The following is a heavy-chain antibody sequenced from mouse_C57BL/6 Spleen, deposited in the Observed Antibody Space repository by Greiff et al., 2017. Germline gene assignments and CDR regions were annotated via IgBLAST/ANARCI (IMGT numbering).Heavy chain of an antibody. V-gene: IGHV1-50*01. D-gene: IGHD1-1*01. CDR3: ARRGYGSSFAWFAY. J-gene: IGHJ3*01. CDR1: GYTFTSYW. CDR2: IDPSDSYT. Sequence: QVQLQQPGAELVKPGASVKLSCKASGYTFTSYWMQWVKQRPGQGLEWIGEIDPSDSYTNYNQKFKGKATLTVDKSSSTAYMQLSSLTSEDSAVYYCARRGYGSSFAWFAYWGQGTLVTVSA.